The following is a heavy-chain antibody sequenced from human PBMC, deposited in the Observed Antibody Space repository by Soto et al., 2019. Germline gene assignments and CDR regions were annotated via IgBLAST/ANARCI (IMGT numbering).Heavy chain of an antibody. CDR3: ARSVGDYDYIWGSYRYSFDY. CDR2: IYYSGST. Sequence: SETLSLTCTVSGGSISGYYLSWIRQPPGKGLEWIGYIYYSGSTNYNPSLKSRVTISVDTSKNQFSLKLSSVTAADTAVYYCARSVGDYDYIWGSYRYSFDYWGQGTLVTVSS. D-gene: IGHD3-16*02. CDR1: GGSISGYY. J-gene: IGHJ4*02. V-gene: IGHV4-59*08.